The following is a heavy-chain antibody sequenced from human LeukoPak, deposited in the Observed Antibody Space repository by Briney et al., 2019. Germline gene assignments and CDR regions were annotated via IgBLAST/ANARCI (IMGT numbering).Heavy chain of an antibody. D-gene: IGHD2-15*01. J-gene: IGHJ4*02. CDR2: IKQGGSEK. CDR3: ARGYCSGGSCYCDY. V-gene: IGHV3-7*03. CDR1: GFIFSDYW. Sequence: GGSLRLSCVASGFIFSDYWMSWVRQAPGKGLEWVANIKQGGSEKYYVDSVKGRFTISRDNSKNTLYLQMNSLRAEDTAVYYCARGYCSGGSCYCDYWGQGTLVTVSS.